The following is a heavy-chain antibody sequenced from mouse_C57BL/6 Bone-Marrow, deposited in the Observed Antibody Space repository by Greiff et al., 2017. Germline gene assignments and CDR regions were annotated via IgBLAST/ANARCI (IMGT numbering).Heavy chain of an antibody. J-gene: IGHJ1*03. CDR3: TRESTTVDWYFDV. CDR2: ISSGGDYI. CDR1: GFTFSSYA. D-gene: IGHD1-1*01. V-gene: IGHV5-9-1*02. Sequence: EVKLVESGEGLVKPGGSLKLSCAASGFTFSSYAMSWVRQTPEKRLEWVAYISSGGDYIYYADTVKGRFTISRDNARNTLYLQMSSLKSEDTAMXYCTRESTTVDWYFDVWGTGTTVTVSS.